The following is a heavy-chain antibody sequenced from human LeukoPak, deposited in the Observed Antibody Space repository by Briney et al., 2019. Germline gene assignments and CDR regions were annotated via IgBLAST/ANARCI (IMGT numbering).Heavy chain of an antibody. D-gene: IGHD1-26*01. Sequence: PSETLSLTCTVSGGSISSYYWSWIRQPPGKGLEWIGYIYYSGSTNYNPSLKSRVTISVDTSKNQFSLKLSSVTAADTAVYYCARGTSRHSALRWGQGTLVTVSS. J-gene: IGHJ4*02. CDR1: GGSISSYY. V-gene: IGHV4-59*01. CDR3: ARGTSRHSALR. CDR2: IYYSGST.